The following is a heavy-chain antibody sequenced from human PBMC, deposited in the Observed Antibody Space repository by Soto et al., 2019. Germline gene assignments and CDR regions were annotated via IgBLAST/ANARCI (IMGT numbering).Heavy chain of an antibody. J-gene: IGHJ6*02. CDR3: ARSPRMRGGRNPFRQQLPSIYYYYYGMDV. Sequence: PSETLSLTCTVSGGSVSSGSYYWSWIRQPPGKGLEWIGYIYYSGSTNYNPSLKSRVTISVDTSKNQFSLKLSSVTAADTAVYYCARSPRMRGGRNPFRQQLPSIYYYYYGMDVWGQGTTVTVSS. CDR2: IYYSGST. D-gene: IGHD6-13*01. CDR1: GGSVSSGSYY. V-gene: IGHV4-61*01.